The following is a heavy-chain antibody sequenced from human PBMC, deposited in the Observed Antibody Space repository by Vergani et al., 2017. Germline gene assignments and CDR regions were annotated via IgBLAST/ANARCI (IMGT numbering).Heavy chain of an antibody. CDR2: ISAYNGNT. CDR3: ARDDYYYDSSGYYWSSHFDY. D-gene: IGHD3-22*01. J-gene: IGHJ4*02. CDR1: GYTFTSYG. V-gene: IGHV1-18*01. Sequence: QVQLVQSGAEVQKPGASVTVSCKASGYTFTSYGISWVRQAPGQGLEWMGWISAYNGNTNYAQKLQGRVTMTTDTSTSTAYMELRSLRSDDTAVYYCARDDYYYDSSGYYWSSHFDYWGQGTLVTVSS.